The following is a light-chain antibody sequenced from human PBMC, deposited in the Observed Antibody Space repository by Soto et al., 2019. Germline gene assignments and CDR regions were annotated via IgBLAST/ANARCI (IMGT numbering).Light chain of an antibody. CDR3: QQSFDFYA. Sequence: DIQMTQSPSSLSASVGDSVTITCRASQSISPYLNWYQQRSGTAPRLLIYAASTLQSGVPSRFSGTGSGTEFTLTISGLQPEDFATYYCQQSFDFYAVGPGTKVDLK. V-gene: IGKV1-39*01. CDR1: QSISPY. CDR2: AAS. J-gene: IGKJ3*01.